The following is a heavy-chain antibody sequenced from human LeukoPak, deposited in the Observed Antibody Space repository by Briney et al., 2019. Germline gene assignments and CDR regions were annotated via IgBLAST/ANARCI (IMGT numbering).Heavy chain of an antibody. CDR1: GYSFTNYW. CDR3: ATGRYCSGGTCYSSLDF. Sequence: GESLKISCKGSGYSFTNYWIGWVRQMPGKGLEWMGIIYPADSNTRYSPFFQGQVTISVDKSISTAYLQWSSLKASDTAVYYCATGRYCSGGTCYSSLDFWGQGTLVTVSS. D-gene: IGHD2-15*01. CDR2: IYPADSNT. J-gene: IGHJ4*02. V-gene: IGHV5-51*01.